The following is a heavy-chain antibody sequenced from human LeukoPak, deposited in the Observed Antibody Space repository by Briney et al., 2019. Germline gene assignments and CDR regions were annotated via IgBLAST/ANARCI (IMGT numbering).Heavy chain of an antibody. CDR1: EFTFNNAW. J-gene: IGHJ4*02. CDR2: IRSETDGGTA. CDR3: STGLIPATGYY. D-gene: IGHD6-13*01. Sequence: GGSLRLSCAASEFTFNNAWMNWVRQAPGKGLEWVGRIRSETDGGTADYAAPVRGRFTISRDDSKNTLYLQMNSLKTEDTAVYYCSTGLIPATGYYWGQGTLVAVSS. V-gene: IGHV3-15*01.